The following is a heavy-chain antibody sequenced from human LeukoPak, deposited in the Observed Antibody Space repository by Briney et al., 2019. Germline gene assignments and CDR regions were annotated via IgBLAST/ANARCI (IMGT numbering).Heavy chain of an antibody. V-gene: IGHV1-69*05. Sequence: ASVKVSCKASGGTFSSYAISWVRQAPGQGLEWTGGIIPLFGTANYAQKFQGRLTITTDESTSTAYMELSSLRSEDTAVYYCARGFHYDSSGYYYFYWGQGTLVTVSS. CDR2: IIPLFGTA. CDR1: GGTFSSYA. CDR3: ARGFHYDSSGYYYFY. D-gene: IGHD3-22*01. J-gene: IGHJ4*02.